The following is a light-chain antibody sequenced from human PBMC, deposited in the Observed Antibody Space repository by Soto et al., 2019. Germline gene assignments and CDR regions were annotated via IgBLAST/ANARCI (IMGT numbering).Light chain of an antibody. CDR2: GAS. CDR3: QQLNSFPIT. V-gene: IGKV1-9*01. J-gene: IGKJ5*01. Sequence: IQLTQSPSSLSASVGDRVTIACRASQVISSYLAWYQQKPGRAPKLLIYGASTLQSGVPSRFSGSGSGTEFTLTITSLQPEDFATYYCQQLNSFPITFGQGTRLEIK. CDR1: QVISSY.